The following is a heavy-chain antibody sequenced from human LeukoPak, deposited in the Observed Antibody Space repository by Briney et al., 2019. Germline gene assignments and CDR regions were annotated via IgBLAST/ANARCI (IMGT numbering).Heavy chain of an antibody. CDR3: ARQGLEF. J-gene: IGHJ4*02. CDR2: ISSDGSSK. V-gene: IGHV3-30-3*01. CDR1: GFTFSTYA. D-gene: IGHD3-10*01. Sequence: GGSLRLSCATSGFTFSTYAMHWVRQAPGKGLEWLAVISSDGSSKYYADSVRGRFTISRDSSKNTLYVQMNSLRDEDTAVYYCARQGLEFWGQGTLVTVSS.